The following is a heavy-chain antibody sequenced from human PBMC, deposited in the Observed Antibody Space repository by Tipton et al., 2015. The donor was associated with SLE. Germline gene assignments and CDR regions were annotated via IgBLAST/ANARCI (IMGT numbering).Heavy chain of an antibody. CDR1: GGSISSYY. Sequence: LRLSCTVSGGSISSYYWSWIRQPPGKGLEWIGYIYYSGSTNYNPSLKSRVTISVDTSKNQFSLKLSSVTAADTAVYYCARVGGDDGAFDIWGQGTMVTVSS. V-gene: IGHV4-59*08. CDR3: ARVGGDDGAFDI. D-gene: IGHD3-16*01. CDR2: IYYSGST. J-gene: IGHJ3*02.